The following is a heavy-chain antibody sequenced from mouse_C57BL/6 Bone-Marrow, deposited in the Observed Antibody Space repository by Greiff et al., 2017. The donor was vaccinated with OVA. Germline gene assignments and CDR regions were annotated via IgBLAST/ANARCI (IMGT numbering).Heavy chain of an antibody. V-gene: IGHV1-53*01. D-gene: IGHD1-1*01. CDR3: ARYGSSYGTCYAMDY. J-gene: IGHJ4*01. CDR2: INPSNGGT. CDR1: GYTFTSYW. Sequence: QVQLQQSGTELVKPGASVKLSCKASGYTFTSYWMHWVKQRPGQGLEWIGNINPSNGGTNYNEKFKSKATLTVDNSSSTAYMQLSSLTSEDSAVYYCARYGSSYGTCYAMDYWGQGTSVTVSS.